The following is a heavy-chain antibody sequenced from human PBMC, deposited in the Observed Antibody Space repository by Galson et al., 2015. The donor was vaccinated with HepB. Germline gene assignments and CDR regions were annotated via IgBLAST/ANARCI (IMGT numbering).Heavy chain of an antibody. D-gene: IGHD2-8*01. J-gene: IGHJ4*02. Sequence: SLRLSCAASGFTFSSSWMHWVRQAPGKGLVWVSRINSDESSTSYADSVKGRFTISRDNGKNTLYLQMNSLRAEDTAVYYCVRAMGLDVDDWGQGTLVTVSS. CDR2: INSDESST. CDR1: GFTFSSSW. CDR3: VRAMGLDVDD. V-gene: IGHV3-74*01.